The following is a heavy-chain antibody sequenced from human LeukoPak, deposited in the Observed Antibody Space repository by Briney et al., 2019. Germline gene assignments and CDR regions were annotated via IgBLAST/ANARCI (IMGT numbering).Heavy chain of an antibody. CDR3: ARDTLVRSGDY. CDR2: IYGSGST. Sequence: SETLSLTCTVSGGSISRYYWSCIRQPAGKGLQWIGRIYGSGSTTYNPSLKSRLTMSVDTSKNQFSLKLSSVTAADTAVYYCARDTLVRSGDYWGQGTLVTVSS. J-gene: IGHJ4*02. V-gene: IGHV4-4*07. CDR1: GGSISRYY. D-gene: IGHD4/OR15-4a*01.